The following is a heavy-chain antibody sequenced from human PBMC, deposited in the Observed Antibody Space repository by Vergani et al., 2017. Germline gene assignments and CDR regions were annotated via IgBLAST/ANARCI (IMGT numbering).Heavy chain of an antibody. D-gene: IGHD3-22*01. CDR1: GGTFSSYA. CDR2: IIPIFGTA. V-gene: IGHV1-69*06. CDR3: ARFRYYYDSSGIIGSYYYYGMDV. Sequence: QVQLVQSGAEVKKPGSSVKVSCKASGGTFSSYAISWVRQAPGQGLEWMGGIIPIFGTANYAQKFQGRVTITADKSTSTAYMELSSLRSEDTAVYYCARFRYYYDSSGIIGSYYYYGMDVWGQWTTVTVSS. J-gene: IGHJ6*02.